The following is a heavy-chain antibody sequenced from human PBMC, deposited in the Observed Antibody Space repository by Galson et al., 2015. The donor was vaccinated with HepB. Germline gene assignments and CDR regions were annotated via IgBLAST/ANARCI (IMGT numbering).Heavy chain of an antibody. CDR3: AKGGLNYYDPSAYYSAGNYFDP. D-gene: IGHD3-22*01. J-gene: IGHJ5*02. CDR2: IGGSGEST. CDR1: GFNFSNYA. V-gene: IGHV3-23*01. Sequence: SLRLSCAASGFNFSNYAMSWVRQAPGKGLEWVSVIGGSGESTYYAASVRGRLAIYRDNSKNTAYLQMSSLRVEDTALYYCAKGGLNYYDPSAYYSAGNYFDPWCQGTLVTVSS.